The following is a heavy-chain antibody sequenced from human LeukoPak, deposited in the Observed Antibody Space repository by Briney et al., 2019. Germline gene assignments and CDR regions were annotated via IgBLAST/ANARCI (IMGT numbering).Heavy chain of an antibody. Sequence: GGSPRLSCAASGFTFSSYEMNWVRQAPGKGLEWVSYISSSGSTIYYADSVKGRFTISRDNAKNSLYLQMNSLRAEDTAVYYCARGRHGSGSYYHWGQGTLVTVSS. CDR3: ARGRHGSGSYYH. CDR1: GFTFSSYE. D-gene: IGHD3-10*01. J-gene: IGHJ5*02. CDR2: ISSSGSTI. V-gene: IGHV3-48*03.